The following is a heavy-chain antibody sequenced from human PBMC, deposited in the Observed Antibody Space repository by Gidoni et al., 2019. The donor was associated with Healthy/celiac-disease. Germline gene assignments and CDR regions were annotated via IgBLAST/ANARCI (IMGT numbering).Heavy chain of an antibody. CDR1: GYTVTGYY. CDR2: INPNLGGT. V-gene: IGHV1-2*02. D-gene: IGHD3-10*01. Sequence: QVQQVKDGAEVKKPGASVKVSCKASGYTVTGYYLHWVRQAPGQGLEGMGWINPNLGGTNYAQKFPCRVTMTRDTSISTAYMELRRLRSADTAVYYCARAMVRGVIANNWFDPWGQGTLVTVSS. J-gene: IGHJ5*02. CDR3: ARAMVRGVIANNWFDP.